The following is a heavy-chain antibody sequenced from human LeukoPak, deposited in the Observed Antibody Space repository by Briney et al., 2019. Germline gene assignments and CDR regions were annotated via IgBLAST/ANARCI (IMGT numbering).Heavy chain of an antibody. CDR2: VYYSGTT. CDR3: ARGVYIAAAQYGY. CDR1: GGSISSYY. Sequence: PETLSLTCTVSGGSISSYYWSWIRQPPGKGLEWIGYVYYSGTTNYNPSLKSRVTISVDTSKNQFSLKLSSVTAADTAVYYCARGVYIAAAQYGYWGQGTLVTVSS. V-gene: IGHV4-59*01. J-gene: IGHJ4*02. D-gene: IGHD6-13*01.